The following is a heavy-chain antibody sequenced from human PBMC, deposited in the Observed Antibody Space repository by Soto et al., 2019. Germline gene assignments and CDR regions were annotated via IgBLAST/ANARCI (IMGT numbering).Heavy chain of an antibody. D-gene: IGHD5-12*01. V-gene: IGHV3-7*01. CDR3: ARDPNIAATRRDVYYYYGMDV. Sequence: EVQLVESGGGLVQPGGSLRLSCAASGFTFSSYWMSWVRPAPGKGLEWVANIKQDGSEKYYVESVKGRFTISRDNAKNSLYLQMNSLRAEDTAVYYCARDPNIAATRRDVYYYYGMDVWGQGTTVTVSS. CDR2: IKQDGSEK. J-gene: IGHJ6*02. CDR1: GFTFSSYW.